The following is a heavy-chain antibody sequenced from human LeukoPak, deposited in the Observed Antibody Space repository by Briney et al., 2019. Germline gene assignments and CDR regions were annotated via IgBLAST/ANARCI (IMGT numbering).Heavy chain of an antibody. CDR1: GFTFSGSA. J-gene: IGHJ4*02. CDR2: IRSKANSYAT. CDR3: TSQGGVPLYYFDY. Sequence: GGSLRLSCAASGFTFSGSAMHWVRQASGKGLEWVGRIRSKANSYATAYAASVKGRFTISRDDSKNTAYLQMNSLKTEDTAVYYCTSQGGVPLYYFDYWGQGTLVTVSS. D-gene: IGHD1-26*01. V-gene: IGHV3-73*01.